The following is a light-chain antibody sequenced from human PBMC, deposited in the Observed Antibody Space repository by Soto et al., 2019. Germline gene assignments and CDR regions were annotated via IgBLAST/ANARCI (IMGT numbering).Light chain of an antibody. V-gene: IGLV1-47*01. CDR1: SSNIGSNY. CDR2: RNN. CDR3: AAWDDILSGYVV. Sequence: QSVLTQPPSASGTPGQRVTISCSGSSSNIGSNYVYWYQQLPGTAPKLLIYRNNQRPSGVPDRFSGSKSGTSASLAISGLRSKDEADYYCAAWDDILSGYVVFGGGTKLTVL. J-gene: IGLJ2*01.